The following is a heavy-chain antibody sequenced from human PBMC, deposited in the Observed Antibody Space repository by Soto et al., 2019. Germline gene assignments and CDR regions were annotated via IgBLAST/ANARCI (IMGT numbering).Heavy chain of an antibody. CDR1: GYTFTHYD. Sequence: ASVKVSCKASGYTFTHYDFNWVRQATGQGLEWMGWMNPNSGNTGYAQKFQGRVTMTRNTSISTAYMELSSLRSDDTAVYYCARTFSSSSSYYYYYIDVWGKGTTVTVSS. D-gene: IGHD6-6*01. CDR3: ARTFSSSSSYYYYYIDV. J-gene: IGHJ6*03. V-gene: IGHV1-8*01. CDR2: MNPNSGNT.